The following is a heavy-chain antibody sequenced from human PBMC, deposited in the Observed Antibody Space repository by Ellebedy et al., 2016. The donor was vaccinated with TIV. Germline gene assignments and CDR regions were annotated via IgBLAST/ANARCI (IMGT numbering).Heavy chain of an antibody. Sequence: GGSLRLXXAVSGFTFSRYSMNWVRQAPGKGLEWVSSTTSSGDSTYYADSVKGRFTISRDNAKNSLFLQMNSLRAEDTALYYCVRLGTSSAFDYWGQGTLVTVSS. CDR1: GFTFSRYS. J-gene: IGHJ4*02. V-gene: IGHV3-21*01. CDR2: TTSSGDST. CDR3: VRLGTSSAFDY. D-gene: IGHD2-8*01.